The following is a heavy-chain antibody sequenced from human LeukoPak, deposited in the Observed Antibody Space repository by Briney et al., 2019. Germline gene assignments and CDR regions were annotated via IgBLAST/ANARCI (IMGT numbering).Heavy chain of an antibody. D-gene: IGHD3-10*01. CDR3: ARGIFGSGSYPDY. J-gene: IGHJ4*02. CDR2: IWHDASHT. Sequence: GGSLRVSCAASGFSFSTYAMHWVRQAPGKGLEWVALIWHDASHTFYTYSVKGRFTISRDNSKNTVYLQMNSLGGEDTAVYYCARGIFGSGSYPDYWGQGTLVTVSS. V-gene: IGHV3-33*01. CDR1: GFSFSTYA.